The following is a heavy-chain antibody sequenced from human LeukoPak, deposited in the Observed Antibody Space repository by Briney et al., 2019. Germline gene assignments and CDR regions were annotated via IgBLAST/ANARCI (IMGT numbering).Heavy chain of an antibody. CDR2: IYSSGNT. D-gene: IGHD1-26*01. J-gene: IGHJ5*02. CDR1: GGSISSGSHY. CDR3: AGEVGGSWFDP. V-gene: IGHV4-61*02. Sequence: SETLSLTCTVSGGSISSGSHYWSWLRQPAGKGLEWIGRIYSSGNTNYNPSLKSRVTISLDTSKNQFSLNLSSVTAADTAVYYCAGEVGGSWFDPWGVGTLVTVSS.